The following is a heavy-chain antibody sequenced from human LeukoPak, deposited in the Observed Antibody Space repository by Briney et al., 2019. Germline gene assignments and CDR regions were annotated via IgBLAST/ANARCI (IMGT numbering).Heavy chain of an antibody. V-gene: IGHV1-2*02. J-gene: IGHJ5*02. Sequence: ASVKVSFKASGYTFTGYYMHWVRQAPGQGLEWMGWINPNSGDTNYAQKFQGRVTMTRDTSIGTAYMELSRLTSDDTAMYYCARDRTSGYNWFDPWGQGTLVTVSS. CDR3: ARDRTSGYNWFDP. CDR1: GYTFTGYY. D-gene: IGHD3-22*01. CDR2: INPNSGDT.